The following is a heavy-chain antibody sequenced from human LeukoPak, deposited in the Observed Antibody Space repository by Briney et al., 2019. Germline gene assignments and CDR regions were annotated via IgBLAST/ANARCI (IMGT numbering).Heavy chain of an antibody. J-gene: IGHJ6*02. CDR3: ARDGLVPVRGSYYGMDV. V-gene: IGHV4-59*12. CDR1: GGSISSYY. Sequence: SETLSLTCTVSGGSISSYYWSWIRQPPGKGLEWIGYIYYSGSTNYNPSLKSRVTISVDTSKNQFSLKLSSVTAADTAVYYCARDGLVPVRGSYYGMDVWGQGTTVTVSS. CDR2: IYYSGST. D-gene: IGHD3-10*01.